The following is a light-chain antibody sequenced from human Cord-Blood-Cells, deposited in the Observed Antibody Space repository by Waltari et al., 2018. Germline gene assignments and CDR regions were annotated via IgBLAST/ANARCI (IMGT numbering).Light chain of an antibody. CDR2: DVS. Sequence: QSALTQPASVSGSPGQSLTISCTGTSSDVGGYNYVSWYQQHPGKAPKLMLYDVSNRPSGVSNRFSGAKSGNTASLTISGPQAEDEADYYCSSYTSSSTNWVFGGGTKLTVL. V-gene: IGLV2-14*03. J-gene: IGLJ3*02. CDR3: SSYTSSSTNWV. CDR1: SSDVGGYNY.